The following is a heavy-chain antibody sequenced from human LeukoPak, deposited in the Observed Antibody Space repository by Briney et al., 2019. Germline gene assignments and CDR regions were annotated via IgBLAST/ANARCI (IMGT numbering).Heavy chain of an antibody. D-gene: IGHD3-22*01. Sequence: SVKVSCKASGGTFSSYAISWVRQAPGQGLEWMGGIIPIFGTANYAQKFQGRVTITADESTSTAYMEPSSLRSEDPAVYYCASASYDSSGYYPLTDYWGQGTLVTVSS. CDR1: GGTFSSYA. CDR2: IIPIFGTA. J-gene: IGHJ4*02. V-gene: IGHV1-69*13. CDR3: ASASYDSSGYYPLTDY.